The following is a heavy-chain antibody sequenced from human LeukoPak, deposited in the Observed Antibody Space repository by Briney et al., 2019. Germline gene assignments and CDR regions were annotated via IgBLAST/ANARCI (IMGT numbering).Heavy chain of an antibody. J-gene: IGHJ4*02. CDR1: GFSISSYY. D-gene: IGHD3-22*01. CDR3: AIMHGYYDGSGFWVQ. V-gene: IGHV3-23*01. CDR2: ISPSGDRT. Sequence: ASETLSLTCTVSGFSISSYYWSWVRQAPGKGLEWVSFISPSGDRTSNADSVEGRFTISRDNTRNTLYLQMNSLRDEDTGVYYCAIMHGYYDGSGFWVQWGQGTLVTVSS.